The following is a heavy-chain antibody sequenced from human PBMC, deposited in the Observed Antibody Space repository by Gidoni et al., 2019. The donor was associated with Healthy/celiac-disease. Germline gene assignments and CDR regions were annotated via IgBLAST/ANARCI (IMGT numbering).Heavy chain of an antibody. Sequence: QVQLQESGPGLVKPSQPLSLTCPVCAGSISRGSYYWSWIRQPAGKGLEWFGRIYTSGRTNYNPAPRSRVTISVDTSKNQFSLKLSSVTAADTAVYYCARTPLGYCSSTSCRNWFDPWGQGTLVTVSS. CDR1: AGSISRGSYY. J-gene: IGHJ5*02. CDR3: ARTPLGYCSSTSCRNWFDP. V-gene: IGHV4-61*02. D-gene: IGHD2-2*01. CDR2: IYTSGRT.